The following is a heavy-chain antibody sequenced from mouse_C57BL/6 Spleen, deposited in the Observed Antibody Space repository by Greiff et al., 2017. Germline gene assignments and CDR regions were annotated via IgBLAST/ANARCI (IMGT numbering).Heavy chain of an antibody. CDR2: MYPGDGDT. V-gene: IGHV1-82*01. J-gene: IGHJ3*01. D-gene: IGHD5-1*01. CDR3: ARGEFTSAY. CDR1: GYAFSSSW. Sequence: QVQLQQSGPELVKPGASVKISCKASGYAFSSSWMNWVKQRPGKGLEWIGRMYPGDGDTNYNGKFKGKATLTADKSSSTAYMQLSSLTSEDSAVYFCARGEFTSAYWGQGTLVTVSA.